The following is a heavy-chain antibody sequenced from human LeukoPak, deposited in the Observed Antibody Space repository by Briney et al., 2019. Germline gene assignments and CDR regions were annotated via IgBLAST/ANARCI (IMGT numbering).Heavy chain of an antibody. V-gene: IGHV4-34*01. D-gene: IGHD4-17*01. CDR1: GGSFSGYY. CDR3: ARGRKIYGGNSGGGPDY. CDR2: INHSGST. J-gene: IGHJ4*02. Sequence: PSETLSLTCAVYGGSFSGYYWSWIRQPPGKGLEWIGEINHSGSTNYNPSPKSRVTISVDTSKNQFSLKLSSVTAADTAVYYCARGRKIYGGNSGGGPDYWGQGTLVTVSS.